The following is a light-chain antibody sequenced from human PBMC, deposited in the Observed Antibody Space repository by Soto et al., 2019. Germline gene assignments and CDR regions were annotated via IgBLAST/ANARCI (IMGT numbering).Light chain of an antibody. CDR2: DAS. Sequence: ESVVTQTRVTLGVSPVNQATLSCRASQSVSRNLAWYQQKPGQAPRLLIYDASNRATGIPARFSGSGSVTDFTLTISSLEPEDFAVYYCQQRSNWATVGPGTKVDI. CDR3: QQRSNWAT. CDR1: QSVSRN. V-gene: IGKV3-11*01. J-gene: IGKJ3*01.